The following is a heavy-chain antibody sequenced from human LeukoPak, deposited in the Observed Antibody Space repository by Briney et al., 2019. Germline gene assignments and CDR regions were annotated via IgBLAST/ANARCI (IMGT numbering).Heavy chain of an antibody. CDR3: ARDQIVVVPAAAEKYYYYYGMDV. CDR2: IYSGGST. J-gene: IGHJ6*02. D-gene: IGHD2-2*01. Sequence: GGSLRLSCAASGFTVSSNYMSWVRQAPGKGLEWVSVIYSGGSTYYADSVKGRFTISRDNSKNTLYLQMNSLRAEDPAVYYCARDQIVVVPAAAEKYYYYYGMDVWGQGTTVTVSS. V-gene: IGHV3-66*01. CDR1: GFTVSSNY.